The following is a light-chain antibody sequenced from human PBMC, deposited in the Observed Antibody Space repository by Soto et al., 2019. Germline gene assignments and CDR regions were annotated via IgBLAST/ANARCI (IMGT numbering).Light chain of an antibody. CDR2: DAS. CDR3: QQLRSYPST. Sequence: IQLTQSPSSLSASVGDRVTVTCRASQDIRNYLAWYQQKPGKAPKLLICDASTLYSGVPSRFSGSGSGTDFTLTISGLQPKDFAAYYCQQLRSYPSTFGGGTKVEI. J-gene: IGKJ4*01. CDR1: QDIRNY. V-gene: IGKV1-9*01.